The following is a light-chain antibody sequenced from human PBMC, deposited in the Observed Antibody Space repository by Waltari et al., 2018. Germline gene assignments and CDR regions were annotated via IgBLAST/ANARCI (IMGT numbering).Light chain of an antibody. J-gene: IGKJ2*01. V-gene: IGKV1-39*01. CDR1: QSITLY. CDR2: AAS. CDR3: QQSYKTPYT. Sequence: DIQMTQSPSSLSASVGDKVTITCRASQSITLYVDWYQQKPGKAPKLLIYAASTLQTGVPSRFSGSGSVTEFTVTISSVQSEDFATYYCQQSYKTPYTFGQGTKLEI.